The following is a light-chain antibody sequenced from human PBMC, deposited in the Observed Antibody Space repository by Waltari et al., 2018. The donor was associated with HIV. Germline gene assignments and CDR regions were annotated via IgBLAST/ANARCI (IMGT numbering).Light chain of an antibody. Sequence: DIRLTQSPSTLSASAGDRVAITCRAGQNVGAFLAWYQQQPGKPPKLLIFQASIVEGGVPSRFGGSVSGSDFTLAINGLQSDDFATYYCHQYASFSGTFGQGTKVELK. J-gene: IGKJ1*01. V-gene: IGKV1-5*03. CDR3: HQYASFSGT. CDR2: QAS. CDR1: QNVGAF.